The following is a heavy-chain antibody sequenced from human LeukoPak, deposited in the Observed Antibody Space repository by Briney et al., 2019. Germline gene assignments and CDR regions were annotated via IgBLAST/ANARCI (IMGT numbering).Heavy chain of an antibody. CDR3: ARGYSSSWNYFDY. J-gene: IGHJ4*02. CDR2: VFDSGST. CDR1: GGSISNYW. Sequence: RPSEILSLTCTVSGGSISNYWWSWIRQPPGKGLEWIGYVFDSGSTNYNPSLKSRVTISVDTSKKQFSLKLSSVTAADTAVYYCARGYSSSWNYFDYWGQGTLVTVSS. V-gene: IGHV4-59*01. D-gene: IGHD6-13*01.